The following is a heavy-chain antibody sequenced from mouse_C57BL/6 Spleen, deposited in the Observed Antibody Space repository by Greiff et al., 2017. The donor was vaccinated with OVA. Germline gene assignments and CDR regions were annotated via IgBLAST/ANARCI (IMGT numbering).Heavy chain of an antibody. J-gene: IGHJ3*01. CDR1: GFTFSSFA. CDR3: AKLSSFAD. CDR2: ISNGGSYT. V-gene: IGHV5-4*01. Sequence: DVHLVESGGGLLKPGGSLNLSCAASGFTFSSFAISWFRQPPEKRLEWVAPISNGGSYTYYPANVKGRFTISRDNAKNNLYLQMSHLKSEDTAMYYCAKLSSFADWGQGTLVTVSA. D-gene: IGHD1-1*02.